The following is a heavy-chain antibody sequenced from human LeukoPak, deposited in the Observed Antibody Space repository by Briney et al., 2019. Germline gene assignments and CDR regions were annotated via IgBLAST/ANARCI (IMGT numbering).Heavy chain of an antibody. D-gene: IGHD3-3*01. Sequence: SETLSLTCTVSGGSISSYYWSWIRQPAGKGLEWIGRIYTSGSTNYNPSHKSRVTMSVDTSKNQFSLKLSSVTAAVTAVYYCARTYYDFWSGYYIRWFDPWGQGTLVTVSS. V-gene: IGHV4-4*07. CDR2: IYTSGST. J-gene: IGHJ5*02. CDR1: GGSISSYY. CDR3: ARTYYDFWSGYYIRWFDP.